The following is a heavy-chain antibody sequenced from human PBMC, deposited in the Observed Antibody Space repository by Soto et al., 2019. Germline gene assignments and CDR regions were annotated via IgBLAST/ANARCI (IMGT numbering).Heavy chain of an antibody. D-gene: IGHD3-10*01. CDR2: IIPIFGTA. CDR3: AREGFMGDAFDI. CDR1: GGTFSSYA. Sequence: EASVKVSCKASGGTFSSYAISWVRQAPGQGLEWMGGIIPIFGTANYAQKFQGRVTITADKSTSTAYMELSSLRSEDTAVYYCAREGFMGDAFDIWGQGTMVTVSS. V-gene: IGHV1-69*06. J-gene: IGHJ3*02.